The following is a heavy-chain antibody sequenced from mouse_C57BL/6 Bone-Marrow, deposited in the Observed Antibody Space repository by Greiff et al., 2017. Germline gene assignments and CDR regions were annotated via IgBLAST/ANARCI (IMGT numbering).Heavy chain of an antibody. CDR3: ERRGCYGNYGWYFDV. CDR2: ISYDGSN. CDR1: GYSITSGYY. J-gene: IGHJ1*03. V-gene: IGHV3-6*01. Sequence: EVQLQQSGPGLVKPSQSLSLTCSVTGYSITSGYYWNWIRQFPGNQLEWMGYISYDGSNNYNSSLKNPISITRDTSKNRFFLKLNSVTTEDTATYYCERRGCYGNYGWYFDVWGTGTTVTVSS. D-gene: IGHD2-1*01.